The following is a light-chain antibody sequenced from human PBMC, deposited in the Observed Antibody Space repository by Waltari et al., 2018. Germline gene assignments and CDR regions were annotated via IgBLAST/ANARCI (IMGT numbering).Light chain of an antibody. CDR1: STDIGTYNV. J-gene: IGLJ2*01. V-gene: IGLV2-23*02. CDR3: CSYAGSMV. CDR2: GVT. Sequence: QSALTQPAPVSGPPGQSITISCTGSSTDIGTYNVVSWYQHPPGKAPKLIIYGVTNRPSGVSNRFSGSKSGNTASLTISGLQTEDEADYYCCSYAGSMVFGGGTKLTVL.